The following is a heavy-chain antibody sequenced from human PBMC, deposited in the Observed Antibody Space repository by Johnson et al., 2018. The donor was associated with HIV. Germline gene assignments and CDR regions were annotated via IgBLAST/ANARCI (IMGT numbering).Heavy chain of an antibody. Sequence: VQLVESGGGLVQPGGSLRLSCAASGFTFSSYAMHWVRQAPGKGLEWVAVISYDGSNKYYADSVKGRFTISRDNSKNTLYLQMNSLRAGDTAVYYCARAYGDYEDAFDIWGQVTMVTVSS. CDR1: GFTFSSYA. CDR2: ISYDGSNK. D-gene: IGHD4-17*01. CDR3: ARAYGDYEDAFDI. J-gene: IGHJ3*02. V-gene: IGHV3-30*04.